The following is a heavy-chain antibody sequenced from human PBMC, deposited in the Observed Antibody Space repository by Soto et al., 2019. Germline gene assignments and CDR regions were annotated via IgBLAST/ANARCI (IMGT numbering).Heavy chain of an antibody. CDR1: GFTFSGYA. Sequence: EVQLLESGGGLVQPGESLRLSCAASGFTFSGYAMSWVRQVPGKGLQWVSGISGSGDTTWYADSVKGRLTISRDNFMNTLYLQMNILIAEDMAIYYCAKVFNLHHPYQFDYGCQGILVTVSS. CDR3: AKVFNLHHPYQFDY. CDR2: ISGSGDTT. D-gene: IGHD2-2*01. V-gene: IGHV3-23*01. J-gene: IGHJ4*02.